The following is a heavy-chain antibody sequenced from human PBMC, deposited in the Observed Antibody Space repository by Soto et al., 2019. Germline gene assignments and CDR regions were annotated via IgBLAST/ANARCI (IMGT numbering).Heavy chain of an antibody. CDR2: IYYPANT. CDR1: GDPMTTGVYY. Sequence: QVQLRESGPGLVRPSQTLSLTCTVSGDPMTTGVYYWSWIRQHPGQSLVWIGYIYYPANTDYNPYLQSRLTIAVDPYKNEFARVFHSVPAADTAVYYCACTVYCLRGTCPSRPVFDHWGPGTLVTVSS. V-gene: IGHV4-31*03. J-gene: IGHJ4*02. CDR3: ACTVYCLRGTCPSRPVFDH. D-gene: IGHD2-15*01.